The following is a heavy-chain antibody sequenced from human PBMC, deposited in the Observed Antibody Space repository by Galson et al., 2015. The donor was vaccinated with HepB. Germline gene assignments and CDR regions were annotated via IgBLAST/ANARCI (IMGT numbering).Heavy chain of an antibody. J-gene: IGHJ6*02. CDR1: GFTVSSNY. Sequence: SLRLSCAASGFTVSSNYMSWVRQAPGKGLEWVSVIYSGGSTYYADSVRGRFTISRHNSKNTLYLQMNSLRAEDTAVYYCARGYCSSTSCPHYYYGMDVWGQGTTVTVSS. CDR3: ARGYCSSTSCPHYYYGMDV. CDR2: IYSGGST. V-gene: IGHV3-53*04. D-gene: IGHD2-2*01.